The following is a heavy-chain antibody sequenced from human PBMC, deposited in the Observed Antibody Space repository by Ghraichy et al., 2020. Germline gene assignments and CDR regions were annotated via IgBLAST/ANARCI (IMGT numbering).Heavy chain of an antibody. V-gene: IGHV3-23*01. Sequence: GGSLRLSCAASRFTFNIYAMSWVRQAPGKGLEWVSAISGSGGSTYYADSVKGRFTISRDNSKNTLYLQMNSLRAEDTAIYYCAPGTGKWGWFDPWGQGTLVTVSS. CDR2: ISGSGGST. CDR3: APGTGKWGWFDP. D-gene: IGHD1-14*01. J-gene: IGHJ5*02. CDR1: RFTFNIYA.